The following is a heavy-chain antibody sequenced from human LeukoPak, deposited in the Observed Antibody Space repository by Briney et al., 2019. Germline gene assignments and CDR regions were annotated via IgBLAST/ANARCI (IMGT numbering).Heavy chain of an antibody. D-gene: IGHD2-15*01. CDR1: GFTFSSYW. CDR2: ISPDGSSA. Sequence: GGSLRLSCAASGFTFSSYWMHWVRQAPGKGLLWVSRISPDGSSAIYADSVKGRFTISRDNAKNTLYLQMNSLRAEDTAVYYCARDDIVVVVAATPGSYYYYGMDVWGQGTTVTVSS. J-gene: IGHJ6*02. V-gene: IGHV3-74*01. CDR3: ARDDIVVVVAATPGSYYYYGMDV.